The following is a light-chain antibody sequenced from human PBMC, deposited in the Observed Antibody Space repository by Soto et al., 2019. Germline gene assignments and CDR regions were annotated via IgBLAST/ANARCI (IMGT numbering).Light chain of an antibody. CDR2: GAS. Sequence: EVVVTQSPATLSVSPGERVTLSCRASQSVDSDVAWFQHKPGQAPRLLIYGASTRAAGIPGRFSGSGYETDFTFTISRLEPEDSATYFCLQYNTWVRGTFGQGTKLEIK. CDR1: QSVDSD. V-gene: IGKV3-15*01. J-gene: IGKJ2*01. CDR3: LQYNTWVRGT.